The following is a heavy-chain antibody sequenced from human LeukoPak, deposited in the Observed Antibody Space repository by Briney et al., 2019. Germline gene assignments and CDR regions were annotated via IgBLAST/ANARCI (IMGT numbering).Heavy chain of an antibody. CDR3: ARAPHYYDSSGYTY. D-gene: IGHD3-22*01. V-gene: IGHV4-34*01. CDR1: GGSFSGYY. J-gene: IGHJ4*02. Sequence: PSETLSLTCAVSGGSFSGYYWSWIRQPPGKGLEWIGEINHSGRTNYNPSLKSRVTISVDTSKNQFSLKLSSVTAADTAVYYCARAPHYYDSSGYTYWGQGTLVTVSS. CDR2: INHSGRT.